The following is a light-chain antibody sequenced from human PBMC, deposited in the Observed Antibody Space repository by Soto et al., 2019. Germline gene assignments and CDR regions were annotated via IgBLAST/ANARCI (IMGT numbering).Light chain of an antibody. CDR1: SSNIGSYT. CDR3: AAWDDSLNGVV. Sequence: QSVLTQPPSISGAPGQRVTITCTGSSSNIGSYTVNWYQQLPGTAPQLLIYSNNQRPSGVPDRFSGSKSGTSASLAISGLQSEDEADYYCAAWDDSLNGVVFGGGTKLTVL. V-gene: IGLV1-44*01. J-gene: IGLJ2*01. CDR2: SNN.